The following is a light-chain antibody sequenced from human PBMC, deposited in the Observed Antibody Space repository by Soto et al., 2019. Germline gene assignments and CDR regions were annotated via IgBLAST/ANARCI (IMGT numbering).Light chain of an antibody. CDR1: NIGSKS. V-gene: IGLV3-21*04. Sequence: SYELTQPPSVSVAPGKTARITCGGTNIGSKSVHWYQQKPGQAPVLVIYYDSDRPSGIPERCSGSNSGNTAPLTISRVEAGDEADYYCQVWDSSSDHVVFGGGTKVTVL. CDR3: QVWDSSSDHVV. J-gene: IGLJ2*01. CDR2: YDS.